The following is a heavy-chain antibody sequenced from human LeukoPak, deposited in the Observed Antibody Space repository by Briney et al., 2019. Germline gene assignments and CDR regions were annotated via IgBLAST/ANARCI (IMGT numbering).Heavy chain of an antibody. J-gene: IGHJ4*02. D-gene: IGHD4-17*01. Sequence: SGTLSLTCTVSGGSVSSGSYYWSWIRQPPGKGLEWIGYIFYSGSTTYNPSLKNRVTMSVDTSKNKFSLKLSSVTAADTAVYYCARVPISTTARGYFDYWGQGALVTVSS. CDR2: IFYSGST. V-gene: IGHV4-61*01. CDR1: GGSVSSGSYY. CDR3: ARVPISTTARGYFDY.